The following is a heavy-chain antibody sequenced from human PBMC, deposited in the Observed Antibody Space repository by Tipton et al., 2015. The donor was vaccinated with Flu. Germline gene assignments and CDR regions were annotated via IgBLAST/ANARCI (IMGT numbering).Heavy chain of an antibody. CDR2: IHYSGTT. V-gene: IGHV4-39*07. CDR3: ASTSNYGRRIEPNFDY. CDR1: GGSISSYH. D-gene: IGHD3-10*01. J-gene: IGHJ4*02. Sequence: GLVKPSETLSLTYTVSGGSISSYHWGWIRQPPGKGLEWIGGIHYSGTTYYNPSLKTRVTMSLDRSKNQFSLKLSSVTVADTAVYYCASTSNYGRRIEPNFDYWGQGILVTVS.